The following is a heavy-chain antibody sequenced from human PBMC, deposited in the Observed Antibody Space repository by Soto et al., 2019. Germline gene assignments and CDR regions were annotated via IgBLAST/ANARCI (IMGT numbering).Heavy chain of an antibody. Sequence: QVQLVQSGAEVKKPGSSVKVSCKASGGTFSSYTISWVRQAPGQGLEWMGRIMPILGITNYAQKFQGRVTXTAXKSTSTAYMELSSLRSEDTAVYYCATRRGDGYNDYWGQGTLVTVSS. J-gene: IGHJ4*02. D-gene: IGHD3-10*01. CDR2: IMPILGIT. V-gene: IGHV1-69*02. CDR1: GGTFSSYT. CDR3: ATRRGDGYNDY.